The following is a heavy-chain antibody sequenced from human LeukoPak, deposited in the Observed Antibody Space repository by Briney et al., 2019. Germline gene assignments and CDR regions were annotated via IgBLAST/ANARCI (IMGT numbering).Heavy chain of an antibody. CDR2: IYPSGST. Sequence: SETLSLTCTVSGGSISSGSYHWSWIRQPAGKALEWIGRIYPSGSTNYDPSLKSRVTISVDTSKNQFSLKLTSVTAADTAVYYCARMVVSAWYFDYWGQGTLVTVSS. CDR1: GGSISSGSYH. V-gene: IGHV4-61*02. J-gene: IGHJ4*02. D-gene: IGHD2-8*01. CDR3: ARMVVSAWYFDY.